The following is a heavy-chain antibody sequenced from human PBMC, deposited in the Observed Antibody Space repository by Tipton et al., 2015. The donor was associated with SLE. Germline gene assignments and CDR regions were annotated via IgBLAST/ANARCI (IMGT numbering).Heavy chain of an antibody. CDR3: AKGMLTWRGAVLGVDV. D-gene: IGHD2-8*01. V-gene: IGHV4-39*07. CDR2: IYYSGST. J-gene: IGHJ6*02. Sequence: TLSLTCTVSGGSIRNSYYYWGWIRQPPGKGLEWIGSIYYSGSTFYNPSLKSRVSISIDTSKSQFSLKLTSVTAADSASYYCAKGMLTWRGAVLGVDVWGQGTTVNVSS. CDR1: GGSIRNSYYY.